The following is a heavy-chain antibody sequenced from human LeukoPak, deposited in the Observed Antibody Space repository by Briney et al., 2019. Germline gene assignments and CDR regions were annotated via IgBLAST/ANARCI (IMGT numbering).Heavy chain of an antibody. CDR1: GYTFTGYY. CDR2: INPNSGGT. Sequence: GASVKVSCKAYGYTFTGYYMHWVRQAPGQGLEWMGWINPNSGGTNYAEKFQGRVTMTRDTSISTAYMELSRLRSDDTAVYYCARDGYSSGCVGLCYYYYMDVWGKGTTVTISS. D-gene: IGHD6-19*01. CDR3: ARDGYSSGCVGLCYYYYMDV. V-gene: IGHV1-2*02. J-gene: IGHJ6*03.